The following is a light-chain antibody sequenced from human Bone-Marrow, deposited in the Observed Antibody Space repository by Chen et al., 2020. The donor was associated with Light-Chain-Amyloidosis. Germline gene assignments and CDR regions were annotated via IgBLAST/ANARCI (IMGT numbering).Light chain of an antibody. CDR2: SAS. J-gene: IGLJ2*01. Sequence: QTVLTQEPSVTVSPGGTVTLTCASSIGVVTSANYPNWLQQKPGQPPRSLIFSASLTQSWTPDRFSGSLLGGKAALTLSDVHPEDEADYYCLLYFHATRVVGGGTRLTV. V-gene: IGLV7-43*01. CDR3: LLYFHATRV. CDR1: IGVVTSANY.